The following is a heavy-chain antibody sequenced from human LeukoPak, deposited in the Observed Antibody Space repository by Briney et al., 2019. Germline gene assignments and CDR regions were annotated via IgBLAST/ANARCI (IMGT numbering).Heavy chain of an antibody. CDR1: GYRFTSYW. Sequence: GESLKISCKGSGYRFTSYWIGWVRQMPGKGLEWMRIIYPDDSDTKYSPSFQGQVTISVDKSITTAYLQWSSLKASDTAIYYCARHNYGDLVKHYYYYGMDVWGQGTTVTVSS. V-gene: IGHV5-51*01. CDR2: IYPDDSDT. CDR3: ARHNYGDLVKHYYYYGMDV. D-gene: IGHD4-17*01. J-gene: IGHJ6*02.